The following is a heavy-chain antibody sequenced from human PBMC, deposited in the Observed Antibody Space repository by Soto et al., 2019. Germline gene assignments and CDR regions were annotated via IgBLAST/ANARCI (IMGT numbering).Heavy chain of an antibody. CDR1: GGSFSGYQ. V-gene: IGHV4-34*01. J-gene: IGHJ4*02. Sequence: SETLSLTCAVYGGSFSGYQWTWIRQTPGKGLEWIGDINDSGNINYNPSLKSRVTISSDTAKNQFSLSVSSVTAADTAVYYCARAPETPPIVRVVVPYFFDSWGQGTLVTVSS. CDR3: ARAPETPPIVRVVVPYFFDS. D-gene: IGHD3-16*02. CDR2: INDSGNI.